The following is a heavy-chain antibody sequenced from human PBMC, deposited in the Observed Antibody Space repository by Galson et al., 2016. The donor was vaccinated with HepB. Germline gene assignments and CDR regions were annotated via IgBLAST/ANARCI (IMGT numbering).Heavy chain of an antibody. Sequence: QSGAEVKKPGDSLKISCRGSGSTFTKNWIGWVRQMPGKGLEWMGIIYPGDSDIRYNPSFQGQVTISADKSISTAYLQWSSLKASDTAMYYCAMWDDYIWGGDGTYFEYWGRGTLVTVSS. V-gene: IGHV5-51*03. CDR2: IYPGDSDI. J-gene: IGHJ4*02. CDR1: GSTFTKNW. D-gene: IGHD3-16*01. CDR3: AMWDDYIWGGDGTYFEY.